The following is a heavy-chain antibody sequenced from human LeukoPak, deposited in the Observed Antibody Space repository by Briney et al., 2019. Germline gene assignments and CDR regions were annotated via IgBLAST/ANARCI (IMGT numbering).Heavy chain of an antibody. D-gene: IGHD3-9*01. CDR3: ARGDYDTLTGYWSWFDP. CDR1: GYTFTSYG. CDR2: ISAYNGNT. V-gene: IGHV1-18*01. J-gene: IGHJ5*02. Sequence: ASVTVSCKASGYTFTSYGISWVRQAPGQGLEWMGWISAYNGNTNYAQKLQGRVTMTTDTSTSTAYMELRSLRSDDTAVYYCARGDYDTLTGYWSWFDPWGQGTLVTVSS.